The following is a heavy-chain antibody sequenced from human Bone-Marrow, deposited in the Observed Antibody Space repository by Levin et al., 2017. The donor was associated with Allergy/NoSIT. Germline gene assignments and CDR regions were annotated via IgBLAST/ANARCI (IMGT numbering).Heavy chain of an antibody. CDR2: ISGSGGST. J-gene: IGHJ6*02. CDR1: GFTFSSYA. Sequence: GGSLRLSCAASGFTFSSYAMSWVRQAPGKGLEWVSAISGSGGSTYYADSVKGRFTISRDNSKNTLYLQMNSLRAEDTAVYYCAKYPTAPRITSFGVVYGMDVWGQGTTVTVSS. V-gene: IGHV3-23*01. D-gene: IGHD3-3*01. CDR3: AKYPTAPRITSFGVVYGMDV.